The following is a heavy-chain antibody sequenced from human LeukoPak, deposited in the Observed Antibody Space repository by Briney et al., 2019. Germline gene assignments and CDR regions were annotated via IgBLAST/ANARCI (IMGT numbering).Heavy chain of an antibody. Sequence: GRSLRLSCAASGFTFSSYGMHWVRQAPGKGLEWVAVISYDGSNKYYADSVKGRFTISRDNSKNTLYLQMNSLRAEDTAVYYCARDPSDSSGYYWGQGTLVTVSS. V-gene: IGHV3-30*03. CDR3: ARDPSDSSGYY. J-gene: IGHJ4*02. CDR1: GFTFSSYG. CDR2: ISYDGSNK. D-gene: IGHD3-22*01.